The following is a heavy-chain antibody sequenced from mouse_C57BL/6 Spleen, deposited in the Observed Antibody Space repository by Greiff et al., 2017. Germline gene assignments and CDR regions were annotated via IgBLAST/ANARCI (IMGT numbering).Heavy chain of an antibody. CDR2: ISSGGDYI. V-gene: IGHV5-9-1*02. D-gene: IGHD2-3*01. J-gene: IGHJ4*01. CDR3: TRDDGYTDYAMDD. Sequence: EVKLVESGEGLVKPGGSLKLSCAASGFTFSSYAMSWVRQTPEKRLEWVAYISSGGDYIYYADTVKGRFTISRDHARNTLYLQMSSLKSEDTAMYYCTRDDGYTDYAMDDWGQGTSVTVSS. CDR1: GFTFSSYA.